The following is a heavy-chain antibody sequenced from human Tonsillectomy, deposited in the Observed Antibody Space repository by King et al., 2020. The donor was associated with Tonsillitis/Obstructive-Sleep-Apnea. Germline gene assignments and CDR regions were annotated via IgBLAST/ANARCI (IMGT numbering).Heavy chain of an antibody. V-gene: IGHV5-10-1*03. Sequence: QLVQSGAEVKKPGESLRISCKGSXXSFTSXWISWVRQMPGKGLEWMGRIDPSDSYTNYSPSFQGHVTISADKSISTAYLQWSSLKASGTAMYYCARXWPWXXLNYXDPWXXGTLVTVXS. J-gene: IGHJ5*02. CDR1: XXSFTSXW. CDR2: IDPSDSYT. CDR3: ARXWPWXXLNYXDP.